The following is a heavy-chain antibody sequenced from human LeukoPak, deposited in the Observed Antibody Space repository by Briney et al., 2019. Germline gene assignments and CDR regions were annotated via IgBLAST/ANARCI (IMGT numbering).Heavy chain of an antibody. CDR3: ARAETRLRFLDHGRGDYYYYYYMDV. Sequence: KSSETLSLTCTVSGGSISSSNYYWGWVRQPPGKGLEWIGRIYTSGSTNYNPSLKSRVTISVDTSKNQFSLKLSSVTAADTAVYYCARAETRLRFLDHGRGDYYYYYYMDVWGKGTTVTVSS. J-gene: IGHJ6*03. D-gene: IGHD3-3*01. V-gene: IGHV4-61*02. CDR2: IYTSGST. CDR1: GGSISSSNYY.